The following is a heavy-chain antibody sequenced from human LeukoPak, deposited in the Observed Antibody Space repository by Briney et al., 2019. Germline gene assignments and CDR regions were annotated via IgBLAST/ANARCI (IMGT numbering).Heavy chain of an antibody. CDR3: ARQCIAAAEGRYFDL. CDR1: GGSFSGYY. V-gene: IGHV4-34*01. CDR2: INHSGST. Sequence: SETLSLTCAVYGGSFSGYYWSWIRQPPGKGLEWIGEINHSGSTNYNPSLKSRVTISVDTSKNQFSLKLSSVTAADTAVYYCARQCIAAAEGRYFDLWGRGTLVTVSS. J-gene: IGHJ2*01. D-gene: IGHD6-13*01.